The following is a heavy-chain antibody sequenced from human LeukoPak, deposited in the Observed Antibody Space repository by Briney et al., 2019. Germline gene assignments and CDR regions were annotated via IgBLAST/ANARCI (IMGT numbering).Heavy chain of an antibody. V-gene: IGHV5-51*01. J-gene: IGHJ5*02. Sequence: GESLKISCKGSGYSFTSYWIGWVRQMPGKGLEWMGIIYPGDSDTRYSPSFQGQVTISADKSISTAYLQWSSLKASDTAMYYCARSKRFEELFGNWFDPWGQGTLVTVSS. CDR1: GYSFTSYW. CDR2: IYPGDSDT. D-gene: IGHD3-10*01. CDR3: ARSKRFEELFGNWFDP.